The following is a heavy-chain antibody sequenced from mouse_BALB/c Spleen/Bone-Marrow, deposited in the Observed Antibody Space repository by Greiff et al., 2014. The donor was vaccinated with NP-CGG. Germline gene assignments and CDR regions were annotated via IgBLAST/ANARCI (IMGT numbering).Heavy chain of an antibody. CDR2: ISSGGSYT. CDR3: ARQGYHRYDGRGFDY. V-gene: IGHV5-9-3*01. CDR1: GFTSSSYA. J-gene: IGHJ2*01. D-gene: IGHD2-14*01. Sequence: EVQRVESGGGLVKPGGSLKLSCAASGFTSSSYAMSWVRQTPEKRLEWVATISSGGSYTYYPDSVKGRFTISRDNAKNTLYLQMSSLRSEDTAMYYCARQGYHRYDGRGFDYWGQGTTLTVSS.